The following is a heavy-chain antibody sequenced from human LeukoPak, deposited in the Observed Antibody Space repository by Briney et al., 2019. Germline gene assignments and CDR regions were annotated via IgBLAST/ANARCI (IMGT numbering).Heavy chain of an antibody. Sequence: SETLSLTCTVSGGSISSSSYYWGWIRQPPGKGLEWIGSIYYNGSTYYNPSLKSRVTISVDTSKNQFSLKLSSVTAADTAVYYCARDKRGYYYYGMDVWGQGTTVTVSS. CDR1: GGSISSSSYY. CDR3: ARDKRGYYYYGMDV. J-gene: IGHJ6*02. D-gene: IGHD1-1*01. CDR2: IYYNGST. V-gene: IGHV4-39*07.